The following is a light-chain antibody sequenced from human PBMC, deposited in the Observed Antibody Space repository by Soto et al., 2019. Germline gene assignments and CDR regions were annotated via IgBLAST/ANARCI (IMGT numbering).Light chain of an antibody. CDR2: DAS. CDR3: QQYDNLPFT. CDR1: QDISNY. Sequence: DIQMTQSPSSLSASVGDRVTVTCQASQDISNYLNWYQEKPGKAPKLLIYDASNLETGVPSSFSGSGSRTDFTFTISSLQPEDIATYYCQQYDNLPFTFGPGTKVDIK. J-gene: IGKJ3*01. V-gene: IGKV1-33*01.